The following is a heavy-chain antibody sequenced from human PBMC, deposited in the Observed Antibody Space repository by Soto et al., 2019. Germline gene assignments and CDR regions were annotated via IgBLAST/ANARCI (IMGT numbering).Heavy chain of an antibody. J-gene: IGHJ4*02. V-gene: IGHV3-74*01. CDR1: GFSISHYW. D-gene: IGHD3-22*01. CDR3: LRGDSDRYDGNGYLGRH. CDR2: VNIDGTRI. Sequence: PGGTLRLSCAASGFSISHYWMSWVRQAPGKGLVWVSRVNIDGTRISYADSVKGRCIISRDNAENMLYMEMNSLRADDTAVYYCLRGDSDRYDGNGYLGRHWGQGTLVTVS.